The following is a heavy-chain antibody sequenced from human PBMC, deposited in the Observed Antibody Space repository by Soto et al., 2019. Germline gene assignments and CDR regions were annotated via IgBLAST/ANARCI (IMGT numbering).Heavy chain of an antibody. Sequence: GGSLRLSCAASGFTFSSYGMHWVRQAPGKGLEWVAVIWYDGSNKYYADSVKGRFTISRDNSKNTLYLQMNSLRAEDTAVYYCARGHEPYSTSGYSYGSIRDYYYGMDVWGQGTTVTVSS. D-gene: IGHD5-18*01. CDR1: GFTFSSYG. J-gene: IGHJ6*02. V-gene: IGHV3-33*01. CDR2: IWYDGSNK. CDR3: ARGHEPYSTSGYSYGSIRDYYYGMDV.